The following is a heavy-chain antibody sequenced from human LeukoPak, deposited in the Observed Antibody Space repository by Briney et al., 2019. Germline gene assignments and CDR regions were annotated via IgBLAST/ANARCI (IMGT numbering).Heavy chain of an antibody. Sequence: KTSETLSLTCTVSGGSISSGDYYWSWIRQPPGKGLEWIGYIYYSGSTYYNPSLKSRVTISVDTSKNQFSLKLSSATAADTAVYYCARAVGAIDFDYWGQGTLVTVSS. V-gene: IGHV4-30-4*08. D-gene: IGHD1-26*01. CDR1: GGSISSGDYY. CDR3: ARAVGAIDFDY. CDR2: IYYSGST. J-gene: IGHJ4*02.